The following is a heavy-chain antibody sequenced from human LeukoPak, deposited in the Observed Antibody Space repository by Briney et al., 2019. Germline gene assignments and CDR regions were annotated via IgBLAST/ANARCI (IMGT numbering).Heavy chain of an antibody. CDR3: ARDLPTLGWFDP. Sequence: ASVKVSCKASGYTFTSYGVSWVRQAPGQGLEWMGWISAYNGNTNYAQKLQGRVTMTTDTSTSTAYMELRSLRSDDTAVYYCARDLPTLGWFDPWGQGTLVTVSS. V-gene: IGHV1-18*01. J-gene: IGHJ5*02. D-gene: IGHD2/OR15-2a*01. CDR1: GYTFTSYG. CDR2: ISAYNGNT.